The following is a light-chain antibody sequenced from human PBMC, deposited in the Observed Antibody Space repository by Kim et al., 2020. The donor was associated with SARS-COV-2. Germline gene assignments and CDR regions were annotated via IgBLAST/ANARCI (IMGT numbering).Light chain of an antibody. CDR3: QVWDTDTDDYV. CDR1: NIGGHS. Sequence: SYELTQPPSVSVAPGQTARITCGGNNIGGHSVHWYQQKPGQATVLVIYYDSDRPSGIPERFSGSKAATTATLTISRVEAGDEADYYCQVWDTDTDDYVFGTGTKVTVL. CDR2: YDS. J-gene: IGLJ1*01. V-gene: IGLV3-21*01.